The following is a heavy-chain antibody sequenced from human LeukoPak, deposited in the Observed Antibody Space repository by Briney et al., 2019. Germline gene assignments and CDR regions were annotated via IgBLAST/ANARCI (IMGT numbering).Heavy chain of an antibody. CDR2: INPNSGGT. CDR1: GYTFTGYY. J-gene: IGHJ6*02. Sequence: GASVKVSCKASGYTFTGYYMHWVRQAPGQGLEWMGWINPNSGGTNYAQKFQGRVTITADKSTSTAYMELSSLRSEDTAVYYCARQYSSGWYYYYGMDVWGQGTTVTVSS. V-gene: IGHV1-2*02. D-gene: IGHD6-19*01. CDR3: ARQYSSGWYYYYGMDV.